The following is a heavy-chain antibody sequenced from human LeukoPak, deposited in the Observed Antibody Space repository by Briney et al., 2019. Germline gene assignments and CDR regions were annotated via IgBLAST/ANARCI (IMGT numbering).Heavy chain of an antibody. D-gene: IGHD3-22*01. CDR2: IYYSGST. V-gene: IGHV4-39*07. J-gene: IGHJ3*02. CDR3: ARDGDSSGYPYSGDAFDI. Sequence: SETLSLTCTVSGGSISSSSYYWGWIRQPPGKGLEWIGSIYYSGSTYYNPSLKSRVTISVDTSKNQFSLKLSSVTAADTAVYYCARDGDSSGYPYSGDAFDIWGQGTMVTVSS. CDR1: GGSISSSSYY.